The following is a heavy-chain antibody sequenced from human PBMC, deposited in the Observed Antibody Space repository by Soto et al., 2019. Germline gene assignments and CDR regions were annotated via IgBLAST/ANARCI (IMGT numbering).Heavy chain of an antibody. J-gene: IGHJ6*02. CDR2: ISGSGGST. Sequence: GGSRRLSCAASGFTFSSYTMSWVRQAPGKGLEWVSAISGSGGSTYYADSVKGRFTISRDNSKNTLYLQMNSLRAEDTAVYYCATSPNYDFWSGYSPNYSYYGMDVWGQGTTVTVSS. CDR1: GFTFSSYT. D-gene: IGHD3-3*01. V-gene: IGHV3-23*01. CDR3: ATSPNYDFWSGYSPNYSYYGMDV.